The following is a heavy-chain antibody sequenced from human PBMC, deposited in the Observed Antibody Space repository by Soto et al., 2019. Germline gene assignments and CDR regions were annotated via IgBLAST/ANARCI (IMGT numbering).Heavy chain of an antibody. D-gene: IGHD3-16*01. CDR1: GFTFSRYW. CDR2: LNSDGSST. Sequence: EVQLVESGGGLVQPGGSLRLSCAASGFTFSRYWMHCVRQAPGKGLVWVSRLNSDGSSTSYADSVKGRVTISRDNAKNTLSLQRNSLRAEDTAVYYCARGGMGINAFDIWGQGTMVLVSS. CDR3: ARGGMGINAFDI. J-gene: IGHJ3*02. V-gene: IGHV3-74*01.